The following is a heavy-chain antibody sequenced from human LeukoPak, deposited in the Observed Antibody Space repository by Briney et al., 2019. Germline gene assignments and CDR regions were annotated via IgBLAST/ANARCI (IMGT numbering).Heavy chain of an antibody. CDR1: GDSISSGDYY. V-gene: IGHV4-30-4*01. CDR2: IYYSGST. D-gene: IGHD4/OR15-4a*01. Sequence: SHTLSLTCTVSGDSISSGDYYWSWIRQPPGKGLEWIGHIYYSGSTYYNPSLKSRVTIPVDTSKNQFSLKLSSVTAADTAVYYCASVIADYGGEWFDPWGQGTVVTVSS. J-gene: IGHJ5*02. CDR3: ASVIADYGGEWFDP.